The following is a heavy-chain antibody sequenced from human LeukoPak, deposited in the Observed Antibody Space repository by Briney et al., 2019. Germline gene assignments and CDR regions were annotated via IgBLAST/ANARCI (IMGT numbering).Heavy chain of an antibody. CDR1: GYTFTNYD. D-gene: IGHD3-10*01. Sequence: ASVKVSCTASGYTFTNYDINWVRQATGQGLEWMGWMNPQSGDTDYAQKFQGRVTMTRSPSISTAYMELTSLTYEDTAVYYCARVPRRGDQFDPWGQGTLVTVSS. V-gene: IGHV1-8*01. CDR3: ARVPRRGDQFDP. J-gene: IGHJ5*02. CDR2: MNPQSGDT.